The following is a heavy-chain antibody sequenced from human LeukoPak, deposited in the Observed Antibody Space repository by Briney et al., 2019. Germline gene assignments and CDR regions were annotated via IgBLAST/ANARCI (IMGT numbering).Heavy chain of an antibody. V-gene: IGHV3-9*01. CDR3: AKDKFLWFGELLNRYWYFDL. CDR2: ISWNSGSI. CDR1: GFTFDDYA. J-gene: IGHJ2*01. D-gene: IGHD3-10*01. Sequence: GGSLRLSCAASGFTFDDYAMHWVRQAPGKGLEWVSGISWNSGSIGYADSVKGRFTISRDNAKNSLYLQMNSLRAEDTALYYCAKDKFLWFGELLNRYWYFDLWGRGTLVTVSS.